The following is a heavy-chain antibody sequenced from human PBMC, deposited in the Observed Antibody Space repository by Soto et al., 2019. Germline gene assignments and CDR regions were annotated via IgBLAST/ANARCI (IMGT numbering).Heavy chain of an antibody. CDR2: ISWNGGII. V-gene: IGHV3-9*01. CDR3: AKDMSSGWPKYFDY. Sequence: EVQLVESGGGLVQPGRCLRLSCAASGCTNDDHGMHWVRQAPGKGLEWVSGISWNGGIIGYVDSVKGRFTISRDNAKKSLYLQMNSLRVEDTALYYCAKDMSSGWPKYFDYWGQGTLVTVSS. J-gene: IGHJ4*02. D-gene: IGHD6-19*01. CDR1: GCTNDDHG.